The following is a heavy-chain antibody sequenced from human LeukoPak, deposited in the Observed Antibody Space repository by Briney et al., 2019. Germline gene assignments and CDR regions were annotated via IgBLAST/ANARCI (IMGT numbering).Heavy chain of an antibody. CDR3: ARGGPHGDPNWFDP. Sequence: SGPGLAKPSETLSLTCTVSGGSSSSHYWGWIRQPAGKGLEWIGRIYTSGRTNYNPSLKSRVTMSVDTSKNQSALKLSSVTAADTAVYYCARGGPHGDPNWFDPWGQGTLVTVSS. J-gene: IGHJ5*02. V-gene: IGHV4-4*07. CDR1: GGSSSSHY. CDR2: IYTSGRT. D-gene: IGHD4-17*01.